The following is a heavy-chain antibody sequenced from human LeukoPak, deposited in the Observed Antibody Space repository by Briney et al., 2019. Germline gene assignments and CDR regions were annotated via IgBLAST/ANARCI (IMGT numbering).Heavy chain of an antibody. D-gene: IGHD3-3*01. V-gene: IGHV1-8*01. CDR3: ASGRFYEWLLSY. CDR1: GYSFTTYD. CDR2: MNPNSGNS. Sequence: ASVKVSCKTSGYSFTTYDVNWVRQATGQGLEWMGRMNPNSGNSDYALKFQGRVSMTSHTSTSTAYMELTSLTSEDPAVYYCASGRFYEWLLSYWGQGTLVTVSS. J-gene: IGHJ4*02.